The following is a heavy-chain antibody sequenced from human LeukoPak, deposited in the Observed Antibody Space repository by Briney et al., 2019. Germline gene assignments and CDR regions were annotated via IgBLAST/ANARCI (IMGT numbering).Heavy chain of an antibody. Sequence: ASETLSLTCAVYGGSFSGYYWSWIRQPPGKGLEWIGEINHSGSTNYNPSLKSRVTISVDTSKNQFSLKLSSVTAADTAVYYCARAHTPSYYDSSGYFDYWGQGTLVTVSS. D-gene: IGHD3-22*01. CDR3: ARAHTPSYYDSSGYFDY. J-gene: IGHJ4*02. CDR2: INHSGST. V-gene: IGHV4-34*01. CDR1: GGSFSGYY.